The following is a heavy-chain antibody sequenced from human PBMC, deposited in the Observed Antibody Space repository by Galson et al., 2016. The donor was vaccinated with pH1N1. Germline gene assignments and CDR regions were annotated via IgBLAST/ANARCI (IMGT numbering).Heavy chain of an antibody. CDR1: GGSFTDYA. CDR3: ARDLKFGVIGD. D-gene: IGHD3-16*01. CDR2: ITPIFGSA. J-gene: IGHJ4*02. V-gene: IGHV1-69*05. Sequence: SVKVSCKASGGSFTDYAINWVRQAPGQGLEWMGGITPIFGSADLASRFQDRVTITTDESTNTAYMEMTCLRFEDTAVYYCARDLKFGVIGDWGQGTLVTVSS.